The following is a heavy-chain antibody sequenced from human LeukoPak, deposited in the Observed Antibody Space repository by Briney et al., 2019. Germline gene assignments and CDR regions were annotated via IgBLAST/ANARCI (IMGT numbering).Heavy chain of an antibody. V-gene: IGHV1-8*01. CDR1: GYTFTTYD. D-gene: IGHD2-15*01. CDR3: ARGPQAPGYCSGGSCYSFYYYYMDV. Sequence: GASVKVSCKASGYTFTTYDINWVRQAAGQGLEWMGWMNPNSGTTGFAHKFQGRISMTRNTSKSTAYMELSSLRSEDTAVYYCARGPQAPGYCSGGSCYSFYYYYMDVWGKGTTVTVSS. J-gene: IGHJ6*03. CDR2: MNPNSGTT.